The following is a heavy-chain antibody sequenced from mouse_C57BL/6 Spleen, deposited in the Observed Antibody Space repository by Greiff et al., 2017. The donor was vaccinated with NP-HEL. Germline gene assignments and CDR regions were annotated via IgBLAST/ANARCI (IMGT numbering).Heavy chain of an antibody. J-gene: IGHJ2*01. CDR1: GYTFTSYW. CDR3: ARGWGDD. V-gene: IGHV1-55*01. D-gene: IGHD3-3*01. CDR2: IYPGSGST. Sequence: QVQLQQPGAELVKPGASVQMSCKASGYTFTSYWITWVKPRPGHGLEWIGDIYPGSGSTNYNEKFKSKATLTVDTSSSTAYMQLSSLTSEDSAVYYCARGWGDDWGQGTTLTVSS.